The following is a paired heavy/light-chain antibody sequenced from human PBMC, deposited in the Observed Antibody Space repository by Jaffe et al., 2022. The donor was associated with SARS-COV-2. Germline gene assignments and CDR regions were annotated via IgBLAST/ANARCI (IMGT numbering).Heavy chain of an antibody. J-gene: IGHJ4*02. V-gene: IGHV3-72*01. D-gene: IGHD2-15*01. CDR1: GFTFSDHY. Sequence: EVQLVESGGGLVQPGGSLRLSCAVSGFTFSDHYMDWVRQAPGRGLEWVGRMRNKVRRHTTEYAASVKGRFTISRDDSKNSLYLQMNSLKTEDTAVYYCVRGKDGSCFDDWGLGTLVTVSS. CDR3: VRGKDGSCFDD. CDR2: MRNKVRRHTT.
Light chain of an antibody. CDR1: QGISNS. J-gene: IGKJ4*01. CDR2: AAS. CDR3: QQYKSFPFT. Sequence: DIQMTQSPSSLSASVGDIVTITCRASQGISNSLAWFQQKPGKAPKSLIYAASNLQSGVTSKFSGSGSGTDFTLTISSLQPEDFATYYCQQYKSFPFTFGGGTKVEIK. V-gene: IGKV1-16*02.